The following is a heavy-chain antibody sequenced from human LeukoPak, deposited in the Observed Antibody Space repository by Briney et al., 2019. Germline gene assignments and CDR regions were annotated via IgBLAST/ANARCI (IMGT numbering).Heavy chain of an antibody. D-gene: IGHD3-10*01. Sequence: ASVKVSCKASGYTFTSYDINWVRQATGQGLEWMGWMNPSSGNTGYAQKFQGRVTMTRNTSISTAYMELSSLRSEDTAVYYCARGRMVRGVIRFDYWGQGTLVTVSS. CDR1: GYTFTSYD. CDR2: MNPSSGNT. J-gene: IGHJ4*02. V-gene: IGHV1-8*01. CDR3: ARGRMVRGVIRFDY.